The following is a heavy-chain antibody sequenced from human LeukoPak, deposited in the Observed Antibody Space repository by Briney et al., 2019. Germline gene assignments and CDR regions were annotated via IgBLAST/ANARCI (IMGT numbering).Heavy chain of an antibody. CDR1: GYTFTSYD. Sequence: VASVKVSCKASGYTFTSYDINWVRQATGQGLEWMGWISGYNGNTNYAQKLQGRVTMTTDTSTSTGYMELRSLRSDDTAVYYCARDRSSSSFDYWGQGTLVTVSS. V-gene: IGHV1-18*01. J-gene: IGHJ4*02. CDR2: ISGYNGNT. CDR3: ARDRSSSSFDY. D-gene: IGHD6-6*01.